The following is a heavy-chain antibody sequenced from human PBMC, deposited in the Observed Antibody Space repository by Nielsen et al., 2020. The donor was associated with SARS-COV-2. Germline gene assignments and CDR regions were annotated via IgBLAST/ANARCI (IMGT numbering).Heavy chain of an antibody. CDR3: ARGQVATQFDY. CDR2: IWYDGSNK. Sequence: GESLKISCAASGFTFSSYGMHWVRQAPGKGLEWVAVIWYDGSNKYYADSVKGRFTISRDNSKNTLYLQMNSLRAEDTAVYYCARGQVATQFDYWGQGTLVTVSS. V-gene: IGHV3-33*01. D-gene: IGHD5-12*01. J-gene: IGHJ4*02. CDR1: GFTFSSYG.